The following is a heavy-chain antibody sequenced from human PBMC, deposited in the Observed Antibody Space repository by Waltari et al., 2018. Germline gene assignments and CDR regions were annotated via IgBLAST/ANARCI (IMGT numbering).Heavy chain of an antibody. J-gene: IGHJ3*02. V-gene: IGHV1-69*13. D-gene: IGHD2-15*01. CDR2: IMPIFGKP. CDR3: AREGGGIYCSGGSCSAFDI. Sequence: QVQLVQSGAEVKKPGSSVKVSCKASGGTFSSYAISWVRQAPGQGREWMGGIMPIFGKPNSSPKFQCRVPITADESTSPAYMELSSLRSEDTAVYYCAREGGGIYCSGGSCSAFDIWGQGTMVTVSS. CDR1: GGTFSSYA.